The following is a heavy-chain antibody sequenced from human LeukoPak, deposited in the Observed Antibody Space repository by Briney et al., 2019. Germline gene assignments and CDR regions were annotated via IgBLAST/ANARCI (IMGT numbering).Heavy chain of an antibody. CDR1: GASVSGSAS. Sequence: SQTLSLTCAISGASVSGSASWNWIRQSPSRGLEWLGRTYYRSKWYSEYATSVKGRISINADTSKNQFSLQLNSVIPEDTAVYYCARDPDSSNEWGPFDPWGQGTLVTVSS. D-gene: IGHD1-1*01. V-gene: IGHV6-1*01. CDR2: TYYRSKWYS. CDR3: ARDPDSSNEWGPFDP. J-gene: IGHJ5*02.